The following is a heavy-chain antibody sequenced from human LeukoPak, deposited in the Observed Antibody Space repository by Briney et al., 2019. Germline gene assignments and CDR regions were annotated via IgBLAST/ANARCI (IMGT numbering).Heavy chain of an antibody. J-gene: IGHJ4*02. CDR2: ISSSSSTI. V-gene: IGHV3-48*01. CDR3: ARDQDGFD. CDR1: GLTLSRES. D-gene: IGHD5-24*01. Sequence: PGGNLRLSCAACGLTLSRESMNWVRQAPGGEREWVSYISSSSSTIYYADSVKGRFTISRDNAKNSLYLQMNSLSAEDTAVYYCARDQDGFDWGQGTLVTVSS.